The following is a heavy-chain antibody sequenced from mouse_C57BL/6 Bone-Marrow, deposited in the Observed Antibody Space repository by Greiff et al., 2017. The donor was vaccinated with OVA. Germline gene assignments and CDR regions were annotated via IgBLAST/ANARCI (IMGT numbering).Heavy chain of an antibody. D-gene: IGHD2-5*01. CDR2: ISGGGGNT. V-gene: IGHV5-9*01. CDR3: ARQSNYVSWFAY. J-gene: IGHJ3*01. CDR1: GFTFSSYT. Sequence: EVQLVESGGGLVKPGGSLKLSCAASGFTFSSYTMSWVRQTPEKRLEWVATISGGGGNTYYPDSVKGRFTISRDNAKNTLYLQMSSLRSEDTALYYCARQSNYVSWFAYWGQGTLVTVSA.